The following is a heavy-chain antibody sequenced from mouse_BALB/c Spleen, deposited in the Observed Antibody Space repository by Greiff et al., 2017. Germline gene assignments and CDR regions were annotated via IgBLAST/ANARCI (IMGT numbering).Heavy chain of an antibody. CDR3: ARGGPYYGSSFPMDY. Sequence: DVHLVESGGGLVKPGGSLKLSCAASGFTFSSYAMSWVRQTPEKRLEWVASISSGGSTYYPDSVKGRFTISRDNARNILYLQMSSLRSEDTAMYYCARGGPYYGSSFPMDYWGQGTSVTVSS. V-gene: IGHV5-6-5*01. D-gene: IGHD1-1*01. CDR1: GFTFSSYA. J-gene: IGHJ4*01. CDR2: ISSGGST.